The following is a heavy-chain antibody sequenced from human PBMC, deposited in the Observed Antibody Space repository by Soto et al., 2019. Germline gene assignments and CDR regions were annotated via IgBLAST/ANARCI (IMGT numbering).Heavy chain of an antibody. D-gene: IGHD3-10*01. Sequence: EVQLVESGGGLVQPGGSLRLSCAASGFTFSSNWMHWVRQAPGKGLVWVSRINNDGSSTSYADSVKGRLTISRDNAKNTLYLQVNSLRDEDTAVYYSASGGVAGSGTYYNDYWGRGTLVTVSS. CDR3: ASGGVAGSGTYYNDY. CDR2: INNDGSST. V-gene: IGHV3-74*01. CDR1: GFTFSSNW. J-gene: IGHJ4*02.